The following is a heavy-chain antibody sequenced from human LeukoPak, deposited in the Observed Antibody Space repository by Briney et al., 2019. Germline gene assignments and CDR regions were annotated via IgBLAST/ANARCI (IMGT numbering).Heavy chain of an antibody. CDR2: LFYTGSP. V-gene: IGHV4-34*10. D-gene: IGHD3-22*01. CDR1: GGSFSGYY. J-gene: IGHJ4*02. Sequence: SETLSLTCAVYGGSFSGYYWSWIRQPPGKGLEWVGSLFYTGSPYYNPSLTSRISMSIDTSKNQFSLKLSSVTAADTAVYYCASDIVVADGFFHSWGQGTPVTVSS. CDR3: ASDIVVADGFFHS.